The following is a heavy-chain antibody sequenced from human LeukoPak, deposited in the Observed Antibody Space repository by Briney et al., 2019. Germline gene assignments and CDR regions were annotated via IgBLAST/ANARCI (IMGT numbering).Heavy chain of an antibody. CDR2: IKQDGSEK. V-gene: IGHV3-7*01. J-gene: IGHJ4*02. Sequence: GGSLRLSCAASGFTFSSYWMSWVRQAPGKGLEWVANIKQDGSEKHYVDSVKGRFSISRDNAQNSLYLQMNSLRAEDTAVYYCARDIGGDIVVVTAIPGIDYWGQGTLVTVSS. CDR1: GFTFSSYW. CDR3: ARDIGGDIVVVTAIPGIDY. D-gene: IGHD2-21*02.